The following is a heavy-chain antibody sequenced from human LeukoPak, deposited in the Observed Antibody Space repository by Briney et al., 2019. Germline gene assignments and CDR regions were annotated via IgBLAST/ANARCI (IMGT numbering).Heavy chain of an antibody. CDR2: ISYDGSNK. V-gene: IGHV3-30*18. CDR3: AKAASFCSGGSCQLWYFDY. J-gene: IGHJ4*02. CDR1: GFTFSSYG. D-gene: IGHD2-15*01. Sequence: GGSLRLSCAASGFTFSSYGMHWVRQAPGKGLEWVAVISYDGSNKYYADSVKGRFTISRDNSKNTLYLQMNSLRAEDTAVYYCAKAASFCSGGSCQLWYFDYWGQGTLVTVSS.